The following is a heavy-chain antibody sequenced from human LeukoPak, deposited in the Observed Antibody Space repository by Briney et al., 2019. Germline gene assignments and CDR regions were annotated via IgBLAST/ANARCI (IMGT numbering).Heavy chain of an antibody. D-gene: IGHD2-2*01. Sequence: ETLSLTCTFSGGSISSSSYYWGWIRQPPGKGLEWIGSIYYSGSTYYNPSLKSRVTISVDTSKNQFSLKLSSVTAADAAVYYCARDASDIVVVPAAMLFDYWGQGTLVTVSS. CDR3: ARDASDIVVVPAAMLFDY. CDR1: GGSISSSSYY. CDR2: IYYSGST. J-gene: IGHJ4*02. V-gene: IGHV4-39*07.